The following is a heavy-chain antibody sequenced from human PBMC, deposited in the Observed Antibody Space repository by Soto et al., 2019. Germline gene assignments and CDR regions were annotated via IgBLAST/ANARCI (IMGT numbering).Heavy chain of an antibody. CDR2: IYYSGST. V-gene: IGHV4-31*03. CDR3: AGGSSKSWFDP. D-gene: IGHD6-6*01. J-gene: IGHJ5*02. CDR1: NGSISSSGYY. Sequence: QVQLQESGPGLAKPSQTLSLTCNVSNGSISSSGYYWGWIRQHPGQGLEWIGYIYYSGSTYYNTALKSRVTISVDTSKNQFSLKLGSVTAADTAIYYCAGGSSKSWFDPWGQGTLVTVSS.